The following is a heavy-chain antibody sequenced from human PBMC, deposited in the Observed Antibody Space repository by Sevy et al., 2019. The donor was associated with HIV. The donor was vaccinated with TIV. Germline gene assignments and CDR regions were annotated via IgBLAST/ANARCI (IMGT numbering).Heavy chain of an antibody. CDR1: GGSISSSSYY. CDR3: GRHRVLYDYIWGSSAYPHFDY. J-gene: IGHJ4*02. CDR2: IYYSGST. Sequence: SETLSLTCTVSGGSISSSSYYWGWIRQPPGKGLEWIGSIYYSGSTYYNPSLKSRVTISVDTSKNQFSLKLSSVTAADTAVYYFGRHRVLYDYIWGSSAYPHFDYWGQGTLVTVSS. V-gene: IGHV4-39*01. D-gene: IGHD3-16*01.